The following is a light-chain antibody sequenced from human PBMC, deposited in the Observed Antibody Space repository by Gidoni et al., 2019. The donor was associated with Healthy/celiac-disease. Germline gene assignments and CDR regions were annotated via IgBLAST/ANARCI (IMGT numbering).Light chain of an antibody. J-gene: IGKJ3*01. CDR1: QDISNY. V-gene: IGKV1-33*01. CDR3: QQYDNLPFT. Sequence: DSQMTQSPSSLSASVGDRVTITCQASQDISNYLHWYQQKPGKAPKLLIYDASNLETGVPSRFSGSVSGTDFTFTISSLQPEDIATYYCQQYDNLPFTFGPXTKVDIK. CDR2: DAS.